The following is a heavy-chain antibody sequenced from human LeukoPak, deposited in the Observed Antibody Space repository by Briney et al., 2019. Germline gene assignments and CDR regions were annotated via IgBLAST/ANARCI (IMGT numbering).Heavy chain of an antibody. J-gene: IGHJ4*02. CDR1: GFTGSDNY. CDR3: AREISRLGI. V-gene: IGHV3-66*01. D-gene: IGHD1-26*01. CDR2: IYIGGST. Sequence: GVSLRLSCAASGFTGSDNYMSWVRQAPGKGLEWVSSIYIGGSTYYADSVKGRFTISRDDPKNTLYLQMNSLRVEDTAVYYCAREISRLGIWGQGTLVTVSS.